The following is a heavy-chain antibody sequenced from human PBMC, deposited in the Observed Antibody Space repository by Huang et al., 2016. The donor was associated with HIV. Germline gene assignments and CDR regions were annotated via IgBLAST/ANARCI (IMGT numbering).Heavy chain of an antibody. Sequence: EVQLVESGGGLVQPGGSLRLSCAASGFSISSYWMHWVRQAPGKGLWWVSRINRDGSSTSYADSVKGRFTISRDNAKNTLYLQMNSLRAEDTAVYYCARDPRIQSWLNFFDYWGQGTLVSVSS. CDR3: ARDPRIQSWLNFFDY. J-gene: IGHJ4*02. V-gene: IGHV3-74*01. CDR2: INRDGSST. D-gene: IGHD3-22*01. CDR1: GFSISSYW.